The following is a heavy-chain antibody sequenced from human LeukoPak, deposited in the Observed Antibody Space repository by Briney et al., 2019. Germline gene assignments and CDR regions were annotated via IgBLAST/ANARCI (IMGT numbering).Heavy chain of an antibody. Sequence: GGSLRLPCAASGFTFSNYAMSWVRQAPGKGLEWVSSITSSSSYIYYADSVKGRFTISRDNAKNSLYLQMNSLRAEDTAVYYCAKDPTIAVLFDYWGQGTLVTVSS. CDR2: ITSSSSYI. CDR1: GFTFSNYA. CDR3: AKDPTIAVLFDY. V-gene: IGHV3-21*04. D-gene: IGHD6-19*01. J-gene: IGHJ4*02.